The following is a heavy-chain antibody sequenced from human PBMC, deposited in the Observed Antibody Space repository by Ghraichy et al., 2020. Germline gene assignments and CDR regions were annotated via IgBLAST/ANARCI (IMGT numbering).Heavy chain of an antibody. V-gene: IGHV1-69*13. J-gene: IGHJ4*02. CDR1: GGTFSSYA. CDR3: ARVSGGWGWYGY. D-gene: IGHD6-19*01. Sequence: SVKVSCKASGGTFSSYAISWVRQAPGQGLEWMGGIIPIFGTPNYAQKFQGRVTITADESTSTAYMELSSLRSEDTAVYYCARVSGGWGWYGYWGQGTLVTVSS. CDR2: IIPIFGTP.